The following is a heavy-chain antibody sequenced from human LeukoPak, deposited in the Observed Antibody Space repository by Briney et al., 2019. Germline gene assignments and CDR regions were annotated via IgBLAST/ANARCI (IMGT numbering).Heavy chain of an antibody. CDR1: GFTFSSYA. CDR2: ISGSGGST. D-gene: IGHD2-15*01. CDR3: AKDLMAVVVVAATPG. Sequence: PGGSLRLSCAASGFTFSSYAMSWVRQAPGKGLEWVSAISGSGGSTYYADSVKGRFTISRDNSKNTLYLQMNSLRAEDTAVYYCAKDLMAVVVVAATPGGGQGTLVTVSS. J-gene: IGHJ4*02. V-gene: IGHV3-23*01.